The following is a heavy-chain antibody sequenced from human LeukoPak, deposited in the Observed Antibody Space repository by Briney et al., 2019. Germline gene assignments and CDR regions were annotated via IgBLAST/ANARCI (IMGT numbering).Heavy chain of an antibody. CDR3: ARGAAAGKGDAFDI. Sequence: SETLSLTCTVSGGSISSYYWSWIRQPPGKGLEWIGYIYYSGSTNYNPSLKSRVTISVDTSKNQFSLKLSSVTAADTAVYYCARGAAAGKGDAFDIWGQGTMVTVSS. J-gene: IGHJ3*02. CDR2: IYYSGST. V-gene: IGHV4-59*01. D-gene: IGHD6-13*01. CDR1: GGSISSYY.